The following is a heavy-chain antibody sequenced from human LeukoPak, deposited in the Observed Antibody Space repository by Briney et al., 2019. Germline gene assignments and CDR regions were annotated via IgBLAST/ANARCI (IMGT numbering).Heavy chain of an antibody. CDR2: IKQDGSEK. Sequence: PGGSLRLSCAASGFTFSSYWMSWVRQAPGKGLEWVANIKQDGSEKYYVDSVKGRFTISRDNAKNSLYLQMNSLRAEDTAVYYCARAHSSSWYGRLYYYYGMDVWGKGTTVTVSS. V-gene: IGHV3-7*03. CDR3: ARAHSSSWYGRLYYYYGMDV. D-gene: IGHD6-13*01. CDR1: GFTFSSYW. J-gene: IGHJ6*04.